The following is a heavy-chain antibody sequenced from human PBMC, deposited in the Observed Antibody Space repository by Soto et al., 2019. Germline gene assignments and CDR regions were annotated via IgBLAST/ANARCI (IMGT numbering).Heavy chain of an antibody. V-gene: IGHV4-61*01. D-gene: IGHD3-10*01. Sequence: SETLSLTCTVSGGSVSSGSYYWSWIRQPPGKGLEWIGYIYYSGSTNYNPSLKSRVTISVDTSKNQFSLKLSSVTAADTAVYYCARDRYYYGSGSYYYYYYGMDVWGQGTTVTVSS. J-gene: IGHJ6*02. CDR1: GGSVSSGSYY. CDR2: IYYSGST. CDR3: ARDRYYYGSGSYYYYYYGMDV.